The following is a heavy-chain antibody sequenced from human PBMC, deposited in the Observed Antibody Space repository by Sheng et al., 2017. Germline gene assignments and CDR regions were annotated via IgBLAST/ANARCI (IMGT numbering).Heavy chain of an antibody. V-gene: IGHV1-69*13. Sequence: QVQLVQSGTEVKKPGSSVKVSCKASGGTFSTSSISWVRQAPGQGLEWMGVINLILASTNYAQKFQDRVTITADEPTTTAYMELTNLRSDDTAVYYCARGIFVPSSMAMLSYLWG. D-gene: IGHD3-16*01. CDR2: INLILAST. CDR1: GGTFSTSS. CDR3: ARGIFVPSSMAMLSYL. J-gene: IGHJ2*01.